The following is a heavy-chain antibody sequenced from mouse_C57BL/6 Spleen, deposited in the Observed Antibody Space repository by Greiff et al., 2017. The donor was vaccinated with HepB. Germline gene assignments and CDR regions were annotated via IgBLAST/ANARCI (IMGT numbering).Heavy chain of an antibody. CDR3: ARRDYGSSSGSMDY. J-gene: IGHJ4*01. CDR1: GYTFTSYW. CDR2: IDPSDSYT. Sequence: QVQLQQPGAELVMPGASVKLSCKASGYTFTSYWMHWVKQRPGQGLEWIGEIDPSDSYTNYNQKFKGKSTLTVDKSSSTAYMQLSSLTSEDSAVYYCARRDYGSSSGSMDYWGQGTSVTVSS. D-gene: IGHD1-1*01. V-gene: IGHV1-69*01.